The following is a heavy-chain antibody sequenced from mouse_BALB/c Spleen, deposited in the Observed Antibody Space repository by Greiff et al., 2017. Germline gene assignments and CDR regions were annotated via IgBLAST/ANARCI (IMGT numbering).Heavy chain of an antibody. Sequence: VQLKESGPGLVKPSQSLSLTCSVTGYSITSGYYWNWIRQFPGNKLEWMGYISYDGSNNYNPSLKNRISITRDTSKNQFFLKLNSVTTEDTATYYCAREDYGYAMDYWGQGTSFTVSS. D-gene: IGHD1-1*01. CDR1: GYSITSGYY. V-gene: IGHV3-6*02. CDR3: AREDYGYAMDY. CDR2: ISYDGSN. J-gene: IGHJ4*01.